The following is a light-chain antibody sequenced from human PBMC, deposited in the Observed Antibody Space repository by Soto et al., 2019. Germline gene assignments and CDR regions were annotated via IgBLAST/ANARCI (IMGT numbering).Light chain of an antibody. Sequence: QLVLTQAPSASASLGASVKLTCTLSSGHSSYAIAWHQQQAEKGPRYLMKVNSDGSHSKGDGIPDRFSGSSSGAERYLTISSRQSEDEADDYCQTWGTGIQVFGGGTKLTVL. CDR3: QTWGTGIQV. J-gene: IGLJ2*01. CDR2: VNSDGSH. CDR1: SGHSSYA. V-gene: IGLV4-69*01.